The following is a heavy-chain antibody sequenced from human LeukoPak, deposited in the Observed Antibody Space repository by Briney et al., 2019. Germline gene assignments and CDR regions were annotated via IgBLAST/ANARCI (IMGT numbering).Heavy chain of an antibody. V-gene: IGHV3-48*01. CDR3: AKAAVGSSWYDGFDY. CDR2: ISSSSSTI. D-gene: IGHD6-13*01. J-gene: IGHJ4*02. Sequence: PGGSLRLSCAASGFTFSSYSMNWVRQAPGKGLEWVSYISSSSSTIYYADSVKGRFTISRDNAKNSLYLQMNSLRAEDTAVYYCAKAAVGSSWYDGFDYWGQGTLVTVSS. CDR1: GFTFSSYS.